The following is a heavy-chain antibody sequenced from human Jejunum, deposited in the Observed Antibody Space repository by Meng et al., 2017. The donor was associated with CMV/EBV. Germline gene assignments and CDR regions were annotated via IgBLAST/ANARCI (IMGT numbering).Heavy chain of an antibody. V-gene: IGHV3-23*01. CDR1: FRAYA. CDR3: ARDPGATFFYYYFSMDV. J-gene: IGHJ6*02. Sequence: FRAYAMTWVRQAPGKGLEWVSAISGSGDDTHYADSVKGRFTIYRDNSKNTVYLQLVSLTAEDTAVYYCARDPGATFFYYYFSMDVWGQGTTVTVSS. D-gene: IGHD1-1*01. CDR2: ISGSGDDT.